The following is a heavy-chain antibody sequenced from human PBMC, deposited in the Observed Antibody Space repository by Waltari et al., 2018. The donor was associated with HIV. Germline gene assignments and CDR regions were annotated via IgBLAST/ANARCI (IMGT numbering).Heavy chain of an antibody. D-gene: IGHD4-4*01. V-gene: IGHV1-2*06. CDR2: SNPNSGGT. CDR3: AREGARMTTMIYYYYGMDV. J-gene: IGHJ6*02. CDR1: GYTLTGYY. Sequence: QVQLVQSGAEVKKHGASVKVSCKASGYTLTGYYMHWVRQAPGQGLEWMGRSNPNSGGTNYAQQFQGRVTMTRDTSISTAYMELSRLRSDDTAVYYCAREGARMTTMIYYYYGMDVWGQGTTVTVSS.